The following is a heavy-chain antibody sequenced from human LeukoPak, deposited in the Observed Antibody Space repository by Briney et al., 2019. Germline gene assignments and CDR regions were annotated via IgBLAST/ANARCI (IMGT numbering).Heavy chain of an antibody. Sequence: GGSLRLSCAASGFTVSSNYMSWVRQAPGKGLEWVSLIYSGGSTYYADSVKGRFIISRDSSKNTLYLQMNSLRAEDTAVYYCAREVRGGNSFDYWGQGTLVTVSS. V-gene: IGHV3-66*01. CDR2: IYSGGST. J-gene: IGHJ4*02. D-gene: IGHD3-10*01. CDR1: GFTVSSNY. CDR3: AREVRGGNSFDY.